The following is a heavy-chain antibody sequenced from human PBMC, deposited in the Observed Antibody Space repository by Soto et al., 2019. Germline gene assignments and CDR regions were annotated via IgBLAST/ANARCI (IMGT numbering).Heavy chain of an antibody. Sequence: XGSRRLSCAASGFSFGFHGMTWVRQAPGKGLEWVSTINDKSTNTHYIDSVRGRFTISRDNSQNTLYLQMNRLRAEDTAIYYCVAWVHEHLDFWGRGTRVTVSS. CDR1: GFSFGFHG. D-gene: IGHD3-16*01. CDR2: INDKSTNT. J-gene: IGHJ4*02. CDR3: VAWVHEHLDF. V-gene: IGHV3-23*01.